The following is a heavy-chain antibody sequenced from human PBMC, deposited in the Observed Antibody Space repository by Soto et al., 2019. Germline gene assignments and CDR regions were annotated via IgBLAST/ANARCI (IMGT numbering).Heavy chain of an antibody. CDR2: IYYSGST. CDR3: ARDAALKWFDP. D-gene: IGHD2-15*01. V-gene: IGHV4-59*12. CDR1: GVSISSYY. J-gene: IGHJ5*02. Sequence: PSETLSLTCTVSGVSISSYYWSWIRQPPGKGLEWIGYIYYSGSTNHNPSLKSRVTISVDTSKNQFSLKLSSVTAADTAVYYCARDAALKWFDPWGQGTLVTVSS.